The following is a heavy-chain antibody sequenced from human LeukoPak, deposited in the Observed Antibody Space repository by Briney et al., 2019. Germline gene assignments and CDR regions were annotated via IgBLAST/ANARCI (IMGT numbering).Heavy chain of an antibody. CDR3: AREKLLWFGELFQAPKYYGMDV. Sequence: PGGSLRLSCAASGLTFSSYSMNWVRQAPGKGLEWVSSISSSSSYIYYADSVKGRLTISRDNAKNSLYLQMNSLRAEDTAVYYCAREKLLWFGELFQAPKYYGMDVWGQGTTVTVSS. CDR2: ISSSSSYI. CDR1: GLTFSSYS. D-gene: IGHD3-10*01. J-gene: IGHJ6*02. V-gene: IGHV3-21*01.